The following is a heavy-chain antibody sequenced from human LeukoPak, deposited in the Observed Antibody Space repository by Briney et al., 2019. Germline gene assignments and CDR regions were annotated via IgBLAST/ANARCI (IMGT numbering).Heavy chain of an antibody. CDR3: ARDTSITGTTGGY. Sequence: ASVKVSCKASGYTFTGYYMHWVRQAPGQGLEWMGWINPNSGGTNYAQKFQGRVTMTRDTSISTAYMELSRLRSDDMAVYYCARDTSITGTTGGYWGQGTLVTVSS. CDR1: GYTFTGYY. D-gene: IGHD1-20*01. V-gene: IGHV1-2*02. CDR2: INPNSGGT. J-gene: IGHJ4*02.